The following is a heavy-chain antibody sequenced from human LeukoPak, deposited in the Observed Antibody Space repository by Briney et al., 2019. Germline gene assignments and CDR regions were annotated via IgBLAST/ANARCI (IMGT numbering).Heavy chain of an antibody. V-gene: IGHV3-7*01. CDR3: ARDSVDCRGCAFDL. J-gene: IGHJ3*01. CDR2: IKQDGSEK. CDR1: GFTLTTYW. Sequence: PGGSLRLSCAASGFTLTTYWMSWVRQAPGKGLEWVANIKQDGSEKYYVDPVKGRFTISRDNAKKSLYLQMDSLRGEDTALYYCARDSVDCRGCAFDLWGQGTMVTVSS. D-gene: IGHD3-10*01.